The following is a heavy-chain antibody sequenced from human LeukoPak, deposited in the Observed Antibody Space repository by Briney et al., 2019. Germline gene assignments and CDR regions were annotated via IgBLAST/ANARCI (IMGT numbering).Heavy chain of an antibody. Sequence: SETLSLTCTVSGGSISSGGYYWSWIRQPPGKGLEWIGYIYYSGSTYYNPSLKSRVTISVDTSKSQFSLKLSSVTAADTAVYFCARGTSSWPYYFDYWGQGTLVTVSS. J-gene: IGHJ4*02. D-gene: IGHD6-13*01. V-gene: IGHV4-61*08. CDR2: IYYSGST. CDR3: ARGTSSWPYYFDY. CDR1: GGSISSGGYY.